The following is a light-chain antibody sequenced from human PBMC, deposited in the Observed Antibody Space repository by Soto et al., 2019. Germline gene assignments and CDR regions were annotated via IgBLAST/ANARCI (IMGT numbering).Light chain of an antibody. CDR1: SSEVGSYDL. CDR3: CSFVGIDSFEV. CDR2: EGT. V-gene: IGLV2-23*03. J-gene: IGLJ2*01. Sequence: QSALTQSASVSGSPGQSITISCTRTSSEVGSYDLVSWYQQHPGKAPKLIISEGTKRPSGVSNRFSGSDSGTTASLTISGLQAEDEADYYCCSFVGIDSFEVFGGGTKVTVL.